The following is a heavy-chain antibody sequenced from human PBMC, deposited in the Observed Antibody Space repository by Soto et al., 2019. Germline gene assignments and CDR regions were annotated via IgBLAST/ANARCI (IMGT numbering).Heavy chain of an antibody. J-gene: IGHJ6*02. CDR1: GFTFSSYW. Sequence: EVQLVESGGGLVQPGGSLRLSCADSGFTFSSYWMSWVRQAPGKGLEWVANIKQDGSEKYYVDSVKGRFTISRDNAKNSLYLQMNSLRAEDTAVYYYARDSPNPLDLGYYGMDVWGQGTTVTVSS. D-gene: IGHD7-27*01. V-gene: IGHV3-7*03. CDR3: ARDSPNPLDLGYYGMDV. CDR2: IKQDGSEK.